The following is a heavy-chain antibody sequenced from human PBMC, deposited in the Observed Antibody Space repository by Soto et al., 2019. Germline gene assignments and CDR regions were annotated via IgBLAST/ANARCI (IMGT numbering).Heavy chain of an antibody. D-gene: IGHD3-9*01. J-gene: IGHJ4*02. CDR2: ISSSGGNT. CDR1: GFTFSSYA. CDR3: AKHKGVRYFDWLSPGYFDY. Sequence: XGSLRLSCAGSGFTFSSYAMSWVRQAPGKGLEWVSTISSSGGNTFYADSVKGRFTISRDNSKNTLYLQMNSLRAEDTAVYYCAKHKGVRYFDWLSPGYFDYWGQGTLVTVSS. V-gene: IGHV3-23*01.